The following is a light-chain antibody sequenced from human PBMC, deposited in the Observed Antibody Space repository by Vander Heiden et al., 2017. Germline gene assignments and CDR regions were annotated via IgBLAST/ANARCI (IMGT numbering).Light chain of an antibody. CDR3: QQYGSSPWT. CDR2: GAS. CDR1: QSVSSSY. V-gene: IGKV3-20*01. Sequence: EIVLTPSPGTLSLSPGERATLSCRASQSVSSSYLAWYQQKPAQAPRLLIYGASSRATGIPDRFSGSGSGTDFTLTISRLEPEDFAVYYCQQYGSSPWTFGQGTKVEIK. J-gene: IGKJ1*01.